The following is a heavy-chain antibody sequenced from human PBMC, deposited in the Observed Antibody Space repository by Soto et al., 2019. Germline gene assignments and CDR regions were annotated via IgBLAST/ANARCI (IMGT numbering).Heavy chain of an antibody. CDR3: AKGSFGFDY. J-gene: IGHJ4*02. CDR1: GVTFTSYA. V-gene: IGHV3-23*01. D-gene: IGHD3-10*01. Sequence: GSLRLSCAASGVTFTSYAMTWVRQVPGEGLQWVSSISKSGDSTYYADSVKGRFTTSRDNSKNTLYLQMNSLRAEDTAIYYCAKGSFGFDYWGQGTLVTVSS. CDR2: ISKSGDST.